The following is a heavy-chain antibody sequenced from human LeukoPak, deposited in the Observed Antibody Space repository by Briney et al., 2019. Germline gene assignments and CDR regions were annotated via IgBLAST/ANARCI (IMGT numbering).Heavy chain of an antibody. D-gene: IGHD3-3*02. CDR1: GYTSTSPD. V-gene: IGHV1-8*01. CDR3: ARYTQHYGFDI. J-gene: IGHJ3*02. Sequence: RASVKVSCKASGYTSTSPDINWVRQATGRGLEWLGWMNPRDNTGYAQKFQCRVTLTRDKSINTAYMELSSLRSEDTAVYYCARYTQHYGFDIWGQGTMVTVSA. CDR2: MNPRDNT.